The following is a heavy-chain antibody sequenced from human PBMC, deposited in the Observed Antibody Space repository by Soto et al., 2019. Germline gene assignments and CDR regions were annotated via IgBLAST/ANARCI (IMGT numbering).Heavy chain of an antibody. CDR2: TYPGDSDT. D-gene: IGHD2-2*01. CDR1: GYGVTSYW. Sequence: GASLKISCKGSGYGVTSYWVAWVRQVPGKGLELMGITYPGDSDTRYSPSFQGQVTISADKSITTAYVQWNSLKASDTATYYCARLDCSTASCYRGNFYYGMDVWGQGTTVTVSS. V-gene: IGHV5-51*01. J-gene: IGHJ6*02. CDR3: ARLDCSTASCYRGNFYYGMDV.